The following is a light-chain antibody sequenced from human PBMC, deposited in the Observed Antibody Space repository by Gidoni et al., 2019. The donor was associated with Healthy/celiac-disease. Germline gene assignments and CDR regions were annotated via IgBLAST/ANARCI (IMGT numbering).Light chain of an antibody. CDR2: EDS. CDR3: YSTDSSGNLVV. Sequence: SYELTQPTSVSGCPGQTARITCSGDALPKKYAEWYQQKSGQAPVLVIFEDSKRPSGIPERFSGSSSGTMATLTISGAQVEDEADYYCYSTDSSGNLVVFGGGTKLTVL. V-gene: IGLV3-10*01. CDR1: ALPKKY. J-gene: IGLJ2*01.